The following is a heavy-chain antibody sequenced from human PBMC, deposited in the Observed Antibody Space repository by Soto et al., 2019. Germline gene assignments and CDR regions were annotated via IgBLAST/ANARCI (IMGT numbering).Heavy chain of an antibody. D-gene: IGHD3-3*01. CDR2: ISAYNGNK. J-gene: IGHJ4*02. V-gene: IGHV1-18*01. CDR1: GYTFTSYG. Sequence: QVQLVQSGAEVKKPGASVKVSCKASGYTFTSYGISWVRQAPGQGLEWMGWISAYNGNKNYAQKLQGRVTMTTDTSTSTAYMELRSLRSDDTAVYYCARDRAITIFGVVIPFDYWGQGTLVTVSS. CDR3: ARDRAITIFGVVIPFDY.